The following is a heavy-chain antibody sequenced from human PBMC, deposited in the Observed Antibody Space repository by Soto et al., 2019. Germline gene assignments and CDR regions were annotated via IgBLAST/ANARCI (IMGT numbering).Heavy chain of an antibody. CDR2: IYYSGKT. Sequence: QVQLQESGPGLVKPSQTLSLTCTVSGGSIGSGVYYWSWIRQHPGKGMEWIGYIYYSGKTFYNPSLKSRITMSVDTSKNQFSLKLTSVTAADTAVYYCARYVYYGSGRFSPWGQGTLVTVSS. CDR1: GGSIGSGVYY. D-gene: IGHD3-10*01. J-gene: IGHJ5*02. V-gene: IGHV4-31*03. CDR3: ARYVYYGSGRFSP.